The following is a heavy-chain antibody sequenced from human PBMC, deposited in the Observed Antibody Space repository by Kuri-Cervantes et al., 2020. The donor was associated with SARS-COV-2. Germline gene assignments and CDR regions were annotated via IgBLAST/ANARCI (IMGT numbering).Heavy chain of an antibody. CDR2: IIPIFGTA. V-gene: IGHV1-69*05. D-gene: IGHD4/OR15-4a*01. CDR1: GGTFSSYA. J-gene: IGHJ4*02. CDR3: ARVGIYDFGDHPSV. Sequence: SVKVSCKASGGTFSSYAISWVRQAPGQGLEWMGGIIPIFGTANYAQKFQGRVTMTTDTSTSTAYMEVRSLRSDDTAVYYCARVGIYDFGDHPSVWGQGTLVTVSS.